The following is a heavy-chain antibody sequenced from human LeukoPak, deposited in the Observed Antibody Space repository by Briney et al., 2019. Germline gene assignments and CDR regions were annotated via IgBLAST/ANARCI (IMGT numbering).Heavy chain of an antibody. CDR3: ARTYSGYEY. V-gene: IGHV3-30*02. CDR1: GFTFSSYG. CDR2: IRYDGSNK. J-gene: IGHJ4*02. D-gene: IGHD5-12*01. Sequence: GGSLRLSCAASGFTFSSYGMHWVRQAPGKGLEWVAFIRYDGSNKYYADSVKGRFTISRDNSKNTLYLQMNGLRAEDTAVYYCARTYSGYEYWGQGTLVTVSS.